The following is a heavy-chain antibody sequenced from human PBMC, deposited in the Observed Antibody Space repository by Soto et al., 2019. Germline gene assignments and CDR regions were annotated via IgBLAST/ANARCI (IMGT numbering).Heavy chain of an antibody. CDR2: ISDSGRT. V-gene: IGHV3-23*01. CDR1: GFTFSIYA. Sequence: EVQVLESGGGLVQPGGSLRLSCAASGFTFSIYAMSWVRQAPGKGLEWVSAISDSGRTYYADSVKGRFTISRDNSKNTGFLQMSSLRADDTAVYYWATRTDRGVWDGHADGDVWGQGTTVTVSS. J-gene: IGHJ6*02. D-gene: IGHD1-1*01. CDR3: ATRTDRGVWDGHADGDV.